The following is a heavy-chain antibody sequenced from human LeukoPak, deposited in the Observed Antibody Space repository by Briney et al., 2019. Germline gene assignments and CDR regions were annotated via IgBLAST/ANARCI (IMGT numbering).Heavy chain of an antibody. CDR3: ARGPGAFDI. CDR1: GFMFSSYW. V-gene: IGHV3-74*01. CDR2: INSDGSNT. J-gene: IGHJ3*02. Sequence: PGGSLRLSCVASGFMFSSYWMNWVRHAPGKGLVWVSRINSDGSNTSYADSVKGRFTISRDNAKNSLFLQMNSLRAEDTAVYYCARGPGAFDIRGQGTMVTVSS.